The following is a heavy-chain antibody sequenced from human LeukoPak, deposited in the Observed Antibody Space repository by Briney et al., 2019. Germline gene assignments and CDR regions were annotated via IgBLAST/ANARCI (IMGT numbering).Heavy chain of an antibody. Sequence: PSETLSLTCAASGGYFSSYYWSWIRQPPGRGLEWIGYIYYTGSTNYNPSLGGRVSISVHTSKDQFSLKLSSVTAADTAVYYCARVYERSYYDGSGYYLDHGGQGTLVTVSS. CDR2: IYYTGST. J-gene: IGHJ4*02. V-gene: IGHV4-59*01. D-gene: IGHD3-22*01. CDR1: GGYFSSYY. CDR3: ARVYERSYYDGSGYYLDH.